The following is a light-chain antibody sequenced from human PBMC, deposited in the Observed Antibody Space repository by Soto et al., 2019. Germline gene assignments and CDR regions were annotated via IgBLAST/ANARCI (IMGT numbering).Light chain of an antibody. CDR1: NIGSKS. CDR3: QVWDSSIDHVV. J-gene: IGLJ2*01. CDR2: YDS. V-gene: IGLV3-21*04. Sequence: SYELTQPPSVSVAPGKTARITCGGNNIGSKSVHWYQQKPGQAPVLVIYYDSNRPSGIPERFSGSNSGNTATLTISRVEAGDAADYYCQVWDSSIDHVVFGGGTKLTVL.